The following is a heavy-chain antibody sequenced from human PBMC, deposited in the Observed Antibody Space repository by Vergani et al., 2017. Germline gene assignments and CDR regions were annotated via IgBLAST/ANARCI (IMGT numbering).Heavy chain of an antibody. D-gene: IGHD2-15*01. Sequence: EVQLLESGGGLVQPGGSLRLSCAASGFTFSSYAMSWVRPAPGKGLAWVSAISGSGCRTYYADSVKGRFTISRDNSKNTLYLQMNSLRAEDTAVYYCAKADCSGGSGYSGYYYGMDVWGQGTTVTVSS. CDR3: AKADCSGGSGYSGYYYGMDV. V-gene: IGHV3-23*01. CDR2: ISGSGCRT. J-gene: IGHJ6*02. CDR1: GFTFSSYA.